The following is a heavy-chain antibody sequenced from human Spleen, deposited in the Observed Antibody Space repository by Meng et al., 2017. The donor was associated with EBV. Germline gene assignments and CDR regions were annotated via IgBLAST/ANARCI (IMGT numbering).Heavy chain of an antibody. V-gene: IGHV4-39*01. J-gene: IGHJ5*02. CDR3: ARPFPSWQSPRLDPFGA. CDR1: GTSISSFYY. CDR2: VHYTGST. D-gene: IGHD6-19*01. Sequence: GPGQGNPSATRPPTCPVSGTSISSFYYGGWIRQPPGRGLEWIGSVHYTGSTYYSPSLKSRVTVSVDTSKNQFSLRLTSVTAADTAVYYCARPFPSWQSPRLDPFGAWGQGTLVTVSS.